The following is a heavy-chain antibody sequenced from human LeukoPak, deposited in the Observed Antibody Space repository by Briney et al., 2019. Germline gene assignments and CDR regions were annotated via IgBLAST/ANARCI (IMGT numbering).Heavy chain of an antibody. V-gene: IGHV1-69*04. CDR2: IIPILGIA. CDR3: ARDLAYGGYGSYFDY. D-gene: IGHD5-12*01. J-gene: IGHJ4*02. Sequence: GASVKVSCKASGGTFSSYAISWVRQAPGQGLEWMGRIIPILGIANYAQKFQGRVTITADKSTSTVYMELSSLRSEDTAVYYCARDLAYGGYGSYFDYWGQGTLVTVSS. CDR1: GGTFSSYA.